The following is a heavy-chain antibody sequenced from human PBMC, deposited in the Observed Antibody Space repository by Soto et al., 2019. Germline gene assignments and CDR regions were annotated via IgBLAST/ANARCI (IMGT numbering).Heavy chain of an antibody. CDR3: VRDVGSDYLAF. Sequence: QVHLVEFGGGLVQPGGSLRLSCAASGFTFSDYYMSWIRQAPGKGLEWLSYISGNGNTKYYADSVKGRFTISRDNAKNSVDLQMNSPRDDDTAVYYCVRDVGSDYLAFWGQGALVTVSS. V-gene: IGHV3-11*01. D-gene: IGHD4-17*01. CDR2: ISGNGNTK. CDR1: GFTFSDYY. J-gene: IGHJ4*02.